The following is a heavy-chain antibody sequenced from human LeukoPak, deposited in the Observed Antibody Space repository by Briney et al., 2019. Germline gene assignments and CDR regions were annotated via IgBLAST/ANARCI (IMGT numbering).Heavy chain of an antibody. V-gene: IGHV3-66*01. CDR2: IYSGGST. Sequence: GGSLRLSCAASGFTVSSNYMSWVRQAPGKGLEWVSVIYSGGSTYYADSVKGRFTISRDNSKNTLYLQMNSLRAEDTAVYYCASSSWSPTGMDVWGQGTTVTVSS. CDR1: GFTVSSNY. J-gene: IGHJ6*02. CDR3: ASSSWSPTGMDV. D-gene: IGHD6-13*01.